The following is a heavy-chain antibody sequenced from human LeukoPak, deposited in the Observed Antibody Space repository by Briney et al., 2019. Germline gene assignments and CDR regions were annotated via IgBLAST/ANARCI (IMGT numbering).Heavy chain of an antibody. V-gene: IGHV4-59*01. Sequence: PSETLSLTCTVSGGSISSYYWSWIRQPPGKGLEWIGYIYYSGSTNYNPSLKSRVTISVDTSKNQFSLKLSSVTAADTAVYYCARHGAAAGFDYWGQGTLVTVSS. CDR3: ARHGAAAGFDY. CDR1: GGSISSYY. D-gene: IGHD6-13*01. CDR2: IYYSGST. J-gene: IGHJ4*02.